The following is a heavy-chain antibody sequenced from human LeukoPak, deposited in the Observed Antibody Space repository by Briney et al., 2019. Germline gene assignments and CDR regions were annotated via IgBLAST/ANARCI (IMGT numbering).Heavy chain of an antibody. CDR1: GYSLSSGYY. CDR3: VRSSSSIFDY. D-gene: IGHD6-6*01. Sequence: PSETLSLTCTVSGYSLSSGYYWGWIRQPPGKGLEWIVNIYHTGSTYYNPSLKSRVTISVDTSKNQFSLKLSSVTAADTAVYYCVRSSSSIFDYWGQETLVTVSS. CDR2: IYHTGST. V-gene: IGHV4-38-2*02. J-gene: IGHJ4*02.